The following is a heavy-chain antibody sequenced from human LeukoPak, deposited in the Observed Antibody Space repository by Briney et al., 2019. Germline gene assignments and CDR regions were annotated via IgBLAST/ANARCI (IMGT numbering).Heavy chain of an antibody. CDR3: ARDRAGIWFGELSDY. CDR1: GYTFTGYY. Sequence: APVKVSCKASGYTFTGYYMHWVRQAPGQGLEWMGWINPNSGGTNYAQKFQGRVTMTRDTSISTAYMELSRLRSDDTAVYYCARDRAGIWFGELSDYWGQGTLVTVSS. CDR2: INPNSGGT. V-gene: IGHV1-2*02. J-gene: IGHJ4*02. D-gene: IGHD3-10*01.